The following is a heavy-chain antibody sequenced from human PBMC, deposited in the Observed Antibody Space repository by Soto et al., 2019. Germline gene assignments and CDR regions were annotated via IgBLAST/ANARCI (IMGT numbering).Heavy chain of an antibody. CDR3: ASVIWGRWLKPATGYDFDY. V-gene: IGHV4-39*01. Sequence: SQPLPLHWSVSAGYISISSWYWVRTSQPPGKWLEWIGSIYYSGSTYYNPSLKSRVTISVDTSKNQFSLKLSSVTAADTAVYYCASVIWGRWLKPATGYDFDYWGKRTSVTVS. D-gene: IGHD3-16*01. J-gene: IGHJ4*02. CDR1: AGYISISSWY. CDR2: IYYSGST.